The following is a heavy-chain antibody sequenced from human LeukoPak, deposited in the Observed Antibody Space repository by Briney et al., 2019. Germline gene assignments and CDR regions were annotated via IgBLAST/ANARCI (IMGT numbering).Heavy chain of an antibody. CDR2: ISGSGGST. V-gene: IGHV3-23*01. CDR3: ANLDYYYYGMDV. Sequence: GSLRLSCAASGFPFSSYAMSWVRQAPGKGLEWVSAISGSGGSTYYADSVKGRFTISRDNSKNTLYLQMNSLRAEDTAVYYCANLDYYYYGMDVWGQGTTVTVSS. CDR1: GFPFSSYA. J-gene: IGHJ6*02.